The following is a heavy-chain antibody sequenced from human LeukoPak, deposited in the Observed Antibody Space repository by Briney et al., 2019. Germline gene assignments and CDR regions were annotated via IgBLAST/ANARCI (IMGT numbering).Heavy chain of an antibody. J-gene: IGHJ3*02. D-gene: IGHD6-13*01. CDR1: GFTFSSYS. V-gene: IGHV3-21*04. CDR2: ISSSSSYI. Sequence: GGSLRLSCAASGFTFSSYSMNWVRQAPGKGLEWVSSISSSSSYIYYADSVKGRFTISRDNAKNSLYLQMNSLRAEDTAVYYCARDTHLMRGSSSDAFDIWGQGTMVTVSS. CDR3: ARDTHLMRGSSSDAFDI.